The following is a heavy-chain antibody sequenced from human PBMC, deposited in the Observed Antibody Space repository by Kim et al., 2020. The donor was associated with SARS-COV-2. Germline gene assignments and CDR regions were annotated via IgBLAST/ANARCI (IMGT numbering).Heavy chain of an antibody. J-gene: IGHJ4*02. CDR2: IYSGDRT. Sequence: GGSLRLSCAISGFIVSNTYMSWVRQAPGKGLEWVSVIYSGDRTYYADSVKGRSTISGDNSKNTLYFEINSLRAEDTAVYYCARQAVAGFDYWSQGTLVIVSS. CDR1: GFIVSNTY. D-gene: IGHD6-19*01. V-gene: IGHV3-53*01. CDR3: ARQAVAGFDY.